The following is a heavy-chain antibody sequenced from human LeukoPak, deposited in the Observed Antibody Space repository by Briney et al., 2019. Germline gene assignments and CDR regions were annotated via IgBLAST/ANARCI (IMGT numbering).Heavy chain of an antibody. CDR2: ISWDGGST. CDR3: AKDLTYYDFWSGYYYFDY. V-gene: IGHV3-43D*04. D-gene: IGHD3-3*01. J-gene: IGHJ4*02. CDR1: GFTFDDYA. Sequence: GSLRLSCAASGFTFDDYAMHWVRQAPGKGLEWVSLISWDGGSTYYADSVKGRFTISRDNSKNSLYLQMNSLRAEDTALYYCAKDLTYYDFWSGYYYFDYWGQGTLVTVSS.